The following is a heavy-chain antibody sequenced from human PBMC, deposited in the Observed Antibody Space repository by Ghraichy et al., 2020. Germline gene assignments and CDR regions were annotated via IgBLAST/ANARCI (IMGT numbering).Heavy chain of an antibody. V-gene: IGHV3-74*01. D-gene: IGHD5-18*01. CDR3: ARPGRPVTRHPPGRYYYYCMDG. J-gene: IGHJ6*02. CDR2: INSDGSST. Sequence: GGSLRLSCAASGFTFSNYWMHWVRQAPGKGLVWVSRINSDGSSTSYADSVKGRFTISRDNAKNTLYLQMNSLRAEDTAVYYCARPGRPVTRHPPGRYYYYCMDGWGQGTTVTVSS. CDR1: GFTFSNYW.